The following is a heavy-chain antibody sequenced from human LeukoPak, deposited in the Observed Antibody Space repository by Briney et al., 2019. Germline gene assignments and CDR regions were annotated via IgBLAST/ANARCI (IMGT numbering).Heavy chain of an antibody. D-gene: IGHD2-2*01. CDR1: GGSFSGYY. V-gene: IGHV4-34*01. CDR2: INHSGST. Sequence: PSETLSLTCAVYGGSFSGYYWSWIRQPPGKGLEWIGEINHSGSTNYNPSLKSRVTISVDTSKNQFSLKLSSVTAADTAVYYCARRGPGYCSSTSCYQFDYWGQGTLVTVSS. J-gene: IGHJ4*02. CDR3: ARRGPGYCSSTSCYQFDY.